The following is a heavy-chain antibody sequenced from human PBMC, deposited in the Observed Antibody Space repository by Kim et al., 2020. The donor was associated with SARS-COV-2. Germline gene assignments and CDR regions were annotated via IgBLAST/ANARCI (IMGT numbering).Heavy chain of an antibody. CDR3: ARLSYYDILTGDDC. CDR1: GGSISSSNW. Sequence: SETLSLTCAVSGGSISSSNWWSWVRQPPGKGLEWIGEIYHSGSTNYNPSLKSRVTISVDKSKNQFSLKLSSVTAADTAVYYCARLSYYDILTGDDCWGQGTLVTVCS. J-gene: IGHJ4*02. D-gene: IGHD3-9*01. CDR2: IYHSGST. V-gene: IGHV4-4*02.